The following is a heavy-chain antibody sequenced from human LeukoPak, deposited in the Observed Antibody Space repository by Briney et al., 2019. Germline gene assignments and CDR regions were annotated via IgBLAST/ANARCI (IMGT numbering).Heavy chain of an antibody. CDR1: GYTFTSYA. Sequence: ASVKVSCKASGYTFTSYAMHWVRQAPGQRLGWMGWINAGNGNTKYSQKFQGRVTITRDTSASTAYMELSSLRSEDTAVYYCARVREDYDSSGYRYNWFDPWGQGTLVTVSS. V-gene: IGHV1-3*01. CDR2: INAGNGNT. CDR3: ARVREDYDSSGYRYNWFDP. D-gene: IGHD3-22*01. J-gene: IGHJ5*02.